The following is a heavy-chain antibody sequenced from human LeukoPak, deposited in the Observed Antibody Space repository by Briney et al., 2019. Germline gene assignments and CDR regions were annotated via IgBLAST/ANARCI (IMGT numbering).Heavy chain of an antibody. CDR3: AKDWQHGGWFDP. CDR2: ISGSGGST. Sequence: GGSLRLSCAASGFTVSSNYMSWVRQAPGKGLEWVSAISGSGGSTYYADSVKGRFTISRDNSKNTLYLQMNSLRAEDTAVYYCAKDWQHGGWFDPWGQGTLVTVSS. V-gene: IGHV3-23*01. J-gene: IGHJ5*02. CDR1: GFTVSSNY.